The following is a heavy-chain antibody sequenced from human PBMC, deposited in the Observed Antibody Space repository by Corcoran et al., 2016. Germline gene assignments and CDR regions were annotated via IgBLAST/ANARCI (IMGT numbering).Heavy chain of an antibody. CDR2: INHSGST. Sequence: QVQLQQWGAGLLKPSETLSLTCAVYGGSFSGYYWSWIRQPPGKGLEWIGEINHSGSTNYNPFLKSRVTISVDTSKNQFSLKLSSVTAADTAVYYCARGGNYGDYPPDFDYWGQGTLVTVSS. J-gene: IGHJ4*02. CDR3: ARGGNYGDYPPDFDY. CDR1: GGSFSGYY. D-gene: IGHD4-17*01. V-gene: IGHV4-34*01.